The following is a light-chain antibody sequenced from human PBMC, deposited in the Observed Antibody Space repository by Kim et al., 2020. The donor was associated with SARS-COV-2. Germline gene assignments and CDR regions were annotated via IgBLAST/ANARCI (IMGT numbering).Light chain of an antibody. CDR2: KDS. V-gene: IGLV3-27*01. J-gene: IGLJ3*02. CDR1: VLAKKY. CDR3: YSAADNNLV. Sequence: VLPEQTAGITCSGDVLAKKYARWFQQKPGQAPVLVIYKDSERPSGIPERFSGSSSGTTVTLTISGAQVEDEADYYCYSAADNNLVFGGGTQLTVL.